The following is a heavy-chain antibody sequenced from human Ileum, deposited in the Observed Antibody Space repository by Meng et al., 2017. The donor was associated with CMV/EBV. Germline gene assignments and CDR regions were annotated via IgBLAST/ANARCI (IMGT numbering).Heavy chain of an antibody. CDR2: IYYSGST. D-gene: IGHD1-1*01. CDR3: ASGSPQLGYV. J-gene: IGHJ4*02. CDR1: GGSISSGDYY. V-gene: IGHV4-30-4*01. Sequence: QVQLQEPGPGLVKPSQNLHFTCTVSGGSISSGDYYWSWIRQPPGKGLEWIGYIYYSGSTYYNPSLKSRVTISADTSKNQFSLKLNSVTAADTAVYYCASGSPQLGYVWGQGTLVTVSS.